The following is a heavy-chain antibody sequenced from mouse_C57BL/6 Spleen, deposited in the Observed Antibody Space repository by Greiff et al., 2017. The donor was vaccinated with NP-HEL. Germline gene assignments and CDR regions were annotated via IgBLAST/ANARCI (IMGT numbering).Heavy chain of an antibody. J-gene: IGHJ4*01. CDR3: VYGSSHYYAMDY. Sequence: VQLQQSGAELAKPGASVKLSCKASGYTFTSYWMHWVKQRPGQGLEWIGYINPSSGYTKYNQKFKDKATLTADKSSSTAYMQLSSLTYEDSAVYYCVYGSSHYYAMDYWGQGTSVTVSS. CDR2: INPSSGYT. D-gene: IGHD1-1*01. CDR1: GYTFTSYW. V-gene: IGHV1-7*01.